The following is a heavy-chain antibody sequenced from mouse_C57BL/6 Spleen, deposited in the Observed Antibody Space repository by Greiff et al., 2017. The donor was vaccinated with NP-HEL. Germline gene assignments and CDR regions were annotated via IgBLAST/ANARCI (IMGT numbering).Heavy chain of an antibody. J-gene: IGHJ2*01. Sequence: VKLQQPGAELVKPGASVKMSCKASGYTFTSYWITWVKQRPGQGLEWIGDIYPGSGSTNYNEKFKSKATLTVDTSSSTAFMQLSSLTSEDSAVYYCARGGDYYGSSPLDYWGQGTTLTVSS. CDR2: IYPGSGST. CDR3: ARGGDYYGSSPLDY. CDR1: GYTFTSYW. D-gene: IGHD1-1*01. V-gene: IGHV1-55*01.